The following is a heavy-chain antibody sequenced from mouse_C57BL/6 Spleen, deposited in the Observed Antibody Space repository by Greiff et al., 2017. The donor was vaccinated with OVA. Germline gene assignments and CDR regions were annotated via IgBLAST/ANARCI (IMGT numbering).Heavy chain of an antibody. V-gene: IGHV2-6*03. D-gene: IGHD1-1*01. CDR1: GFSLTSYG. Sequence: VQLMESGPGLVAPSQSLSITCTVSGFSLTSYGVHWVRQPPGKGLEWLVVIWSDGSTTYNSALKSRLSISKDNSKSQVFLKMNSLQTDDTAMYYCARDGSSYAFYAMDYWGQGTSVTVSS. CDR3: ARDGSSYAFYAMDY. CDR2: IWSDGST. J-gene: IGHJ4*01.